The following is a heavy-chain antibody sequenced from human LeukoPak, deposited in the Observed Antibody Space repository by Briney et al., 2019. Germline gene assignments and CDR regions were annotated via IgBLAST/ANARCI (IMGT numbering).Heavy chain of an antibody. D-gene: IGHD3-22*01. CDR3: AKAPGMYYYDSSGYSC. CDR2: ISGSGGST. Sequence: GGSLRLSCAASGFTFSSYAMSWVRQAPGKGLEWVSAISGSGGSTYYADSVKGRFTISRDNSKNTLYLQMNSLRAEDTAVYYCAKAPGMYYYDSSGYSCWGQGTVVTVSS. V-gene: IGHV3-23*01. J-gene: IGHJ4*02. CDR1: GFTFSSYA.